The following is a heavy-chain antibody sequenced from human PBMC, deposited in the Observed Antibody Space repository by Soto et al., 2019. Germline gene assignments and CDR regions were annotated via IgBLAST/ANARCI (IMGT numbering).Heavy chain of an antibody. CDR1: GSPSGNHT. V-gene: IGHV3-72*01. D-gene: IGHD1-26*01. Sequence: EVQLVESGGGLVQLEGSRDLSVQASGSPSGNHTLTWAGQPPGKGLKWVARTRNRVTSQTTEYPASVKGRFTTSRDESKSSLYLQMNSLKIEDTAVYYCTRGLLGGAPSYTFHGMDVWGQGTTVTVSS. J-gene: IGHJ6*01. CDR2: TRNRVTSQTT. CDR3: TRGLLGGAPSYTFHGMDV.